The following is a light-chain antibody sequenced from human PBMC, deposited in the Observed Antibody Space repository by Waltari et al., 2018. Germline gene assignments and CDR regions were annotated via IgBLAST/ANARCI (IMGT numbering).Light chain of an antibody. CDR3: QQHGTLPAT. CDR1: QTVGSSS. Sequence: EIVLTQSPGTASLSPGERVTLSCRASQTVGSSSLAWYQQKPGQAPRLVIYRASRRATGFPDRFSGSGSGTEFSLTISRLEPEDLAVYYWQQHGTLPATFGQGTKVEIK. CDR2: RAS. J-gene: IGKJ1*01. V-gene: IGKV3-20*01.